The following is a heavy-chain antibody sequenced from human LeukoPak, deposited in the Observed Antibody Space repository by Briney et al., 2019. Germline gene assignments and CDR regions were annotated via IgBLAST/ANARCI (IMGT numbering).Heavy chain of an antibody. Sequence: GASVKVSCKASGYTFTSCDINWVRQATGQGLEWMGWMNPDSGNTGYAQKFQDRVTMTRNTSISTAYMELNSLTSEDTAVYYCARGGPLLRFGELKRWDYYYYGMDVWGQGTTVTVSS. CDR1: GYTFTSCD. J-gene: IGHJ6*02. D-gene: IGHD3-10*01. V-gene: IGHV1-8*01. CDR2: MNPDSGNT. CDR3: ARGGPLLRFGELKRWDYYYYGMDV.